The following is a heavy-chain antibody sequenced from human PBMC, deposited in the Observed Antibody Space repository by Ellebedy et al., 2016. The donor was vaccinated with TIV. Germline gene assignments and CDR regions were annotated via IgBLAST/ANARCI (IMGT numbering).Heavy chain of an antibody. CDR2: ILNDGSQK. V-gene: IGHV3-30*18. D-gene: IGHD2-15*01. CDR3: AKERWSIGGLIYFDF. Sequence: GESLKISCAASGFTFSDYAMHWVRQAPGKGLEWVAVILNDGSQKYNGGSVEGRFTISRDNSKNSVYLQMNSLRPEETAIFYCAKERWSIGGLIYFDFWGQGTLVTVSS. CDR1: GFTFSDYA. J-gene: IGHJ4*02.